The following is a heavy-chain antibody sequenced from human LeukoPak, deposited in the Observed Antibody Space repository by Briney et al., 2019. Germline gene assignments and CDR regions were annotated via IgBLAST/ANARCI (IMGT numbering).Heavy chain of an antibody. V-gene: IGHV4-34*01. Sequence: MPSETLSLTCTVSGGSISSYYWSWIRQPPGKGLEWIGEINHSGSTNYNPSLKSRVTISVDTSKNQFSLKLSSVTAADTAVYYCARDGRELPLDYWGQGTLVTVSS. CDR3: ARDGRELPLDY. D-gene: IGHD1-26*01. CDR2: INHSGST. J-gene: IGHJ4*02. CDR1: GGSISSYY.